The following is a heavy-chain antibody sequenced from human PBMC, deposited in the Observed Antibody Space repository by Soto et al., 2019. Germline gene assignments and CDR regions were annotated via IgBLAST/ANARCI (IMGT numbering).Heavy chain of an antibody. J-gene: IGHJ6*02. CDR2: ISAYNGNT. D-gene: IGHD6-6*01. Sequence: ASVKVSCKASGYTFTSYGLSWVRQAPGQGLEWMGWISAYNGNTNYAQKLQGRVTMTTDTSTSTAYMELRSLRSDDTAVYYCARARGRWSSSWYYYGMDVWGQGTTVTVSS. CDR1: GYTFTSYG. V-gene: IGHV1-18*01. CDR3: ARARGRWSSSWYYYGMDV.